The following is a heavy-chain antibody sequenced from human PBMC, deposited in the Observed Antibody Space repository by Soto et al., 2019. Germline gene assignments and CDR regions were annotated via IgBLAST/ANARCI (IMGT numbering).Heavy chain of an antibody. CDR3: ARGPPYYDFWSGYKAQYYYYYMDV. CDR1: GFTFSSYG. V-gene: IGHV3-33*01. D-gene: IGHD3-3*01. CDR2: IWYDGSNK. J-gene: IGHJ6*03. Sequence: QVQLVESGGGVVQPGRSLRLSCAASGFTFSSYGMHWVRQAPGKGLEWVAVIWYDGSNKYYADSVKGRFTISRDNSKNTLYLQMNSLRAEDTAVYYCARGPPYYDFWSGYKAQYYYYYMDVWGKGTTVTVSS.